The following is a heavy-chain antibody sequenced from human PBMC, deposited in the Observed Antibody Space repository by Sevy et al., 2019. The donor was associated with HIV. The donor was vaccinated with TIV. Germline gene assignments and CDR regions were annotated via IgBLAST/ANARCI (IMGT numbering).Heavy chain of an antibody. J-gene: IGHJ4*02. CDR1: GFTFSNYA. V-gene: IGHV3-33*01. Sequence: GSLRLSCAATGFTFSNYAMHWVRQAPGKGMEWVAIIWSDGAYQYHGDSVKGRFTISRDNSKNKLYLQMNNVRVEDTAVYYCARGGYYYDNAAYYALDSWGQGTLVTVSS. CDR2: IWSDGAYQ. D-gene: IGHD3-22*01. CDR3: ARGGYYYDNAAYYALDS.